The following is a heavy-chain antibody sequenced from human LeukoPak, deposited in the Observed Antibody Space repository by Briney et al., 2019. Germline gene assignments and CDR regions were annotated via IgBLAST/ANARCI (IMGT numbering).Heavy chain of an antibody. Sequence: ASVKVSCKASGYTFTGYYMHWVRQAPGQGLEWMGIINPSGGSTSYAQKFQGRVTMTRDTSTSTVYMELSSLRSEDTAVYYCARDSTPLAAAGIVYVAFDIWGQGTMVTVSS. D-gene: IGHD6-13*01. CDR3: ARDSTPLAAAGIVYVAFDI. J-gene: IGHJ3*02. CDR1: GYTFTGYY. V-gene: IGHV1-46*01. CDR2: INPSGGST.